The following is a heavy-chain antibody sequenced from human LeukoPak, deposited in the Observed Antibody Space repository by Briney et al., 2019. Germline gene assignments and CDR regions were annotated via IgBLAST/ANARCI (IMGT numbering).Heavy chain of an antibody. CDR2: ISSGGSTI. J-gene: IGHJ3*02. CDR3: ARALLPREIISKQQLVQWAFDI. Sequence: GGSLRLSCAASGFTFSDYYMSWIRQAPGKGLEWVSYISSGGSTIYYADSVKGRFTISRDNAKNSLYLQMNSLRAEDTAVYYCARALLPREIISKQQLVQWAFDIWGQGTMVTVSS. CDR1: GFTFSDYY. V-gene: IGHV3-11*01. D-gene: IGHD6-13*01.